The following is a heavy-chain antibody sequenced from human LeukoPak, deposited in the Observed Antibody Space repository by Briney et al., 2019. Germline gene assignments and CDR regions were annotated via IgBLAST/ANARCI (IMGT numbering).Heavy chain of an antibody. V-gene: IGHV4-34*01. J-gene: IGHJ3*02. D-gene: IGHD2-15*01. CDR3: ARFRGSDAFDI. Sequence: SETLSLTCTVSGGSISSYYWSWIRQPPGKGLEWIGEINHSGSTNYNPSLKSRVTISVDTSKNQFSLKLSSVTAADTAVYYCARFRGSDAFDIWGQGTMVTVSS. CDR1: GGSISSYY. CDR2: INHSGST.